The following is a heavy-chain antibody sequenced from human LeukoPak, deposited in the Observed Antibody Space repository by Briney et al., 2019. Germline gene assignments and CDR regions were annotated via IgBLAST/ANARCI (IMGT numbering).Heavy chain of an antibody. CDR3: ARGEYYDILTGYENYYMDV. D-gene: IGHD3-9*01. CDR1: GFTFSSYG. J-gene: IGHJ6*03. Sequence: GGSLRLSCAASGFTFSSYGMSWVRQAPGKGLEWVSAISGSGGSTYYADSVKGRFTISRDNSKNTLYLQMGSLRAEDTAVYYCARGEYYDILTGYENYYMDVWGKGTTVTVSS. V-gene: IGHV3-23*01. CDR2: ISGSGGST.